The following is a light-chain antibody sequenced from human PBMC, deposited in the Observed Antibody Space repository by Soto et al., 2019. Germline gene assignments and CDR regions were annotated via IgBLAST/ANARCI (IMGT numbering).Light chain of an antibody. CDR1: SSDVGSYNL. CDR2: EVS. J-gene: IGLJ1*01. V-gene: IGLV2-14*02. CDR3: SSYTGSSPLYV. Sequence: QSALTQPASVSGSPGQSITISYTGTSSDVGSYNLVSWYQQYPGKAPKLMIYEVSNRPSGVSNRFSGSKSGNTASLTISGLQAGDEADYYCSSYTGSSPLYVFGTGTKLTVL.